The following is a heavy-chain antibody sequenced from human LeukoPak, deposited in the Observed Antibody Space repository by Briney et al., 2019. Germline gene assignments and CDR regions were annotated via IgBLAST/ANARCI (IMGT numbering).Heavy chain of an antibody. Sequence: PSETLSLTCAVSGGSISSSAWWSWVRQPPGKGLEWIGEVYHSGSTNYSSFLKSRVTISVDKSKNQFSLKLTSATAADTAVYYCARDLGSSWFEPLDYWGQGTLVTVSS. V-gene: IGHV4-4*02. J-gene: IGHJ4*02. CDR3: ARDLGSSWFEPLDY. CDR1: GGSISSSAW. CDR2: VYHSGST. D-gene: IGHD6-13*01.